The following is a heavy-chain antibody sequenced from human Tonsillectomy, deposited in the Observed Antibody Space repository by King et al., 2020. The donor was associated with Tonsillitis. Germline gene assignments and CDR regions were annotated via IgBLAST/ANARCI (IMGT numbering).Heavy chain of an antibody. CDR3: ARGRYYDSSGYFYYYYYMDV. V-gene: IGHV4-34*01. Sequence: VQLQQWGAGLLKPSETLSLTCVVYGGSFSGYYWSWIHQSPGKGLEWIGEINHSGSTNYNPSLKSRVTISVDTSKNQFSLKLSSVTAADTAVYYCARGRYYDSSGYFYYYYYMDVWGKGTTVTVSS. CDR2: INHSGST. D-gene: IGHD3-22*01. CDR1: GGSFSGYY. J-gene: IGHJ6*03.